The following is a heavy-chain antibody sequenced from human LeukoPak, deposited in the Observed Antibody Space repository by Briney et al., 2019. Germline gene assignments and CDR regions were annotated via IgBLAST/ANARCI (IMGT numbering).Heavy chain of an antibody. CDR1: GFTFSSYG. D-gene: IGHD6-13*01. Sequence: PGGSLRLSCAGSGFTFSSYGMHWVRQAPGKGLEWVAVISYDGSNKYYADSVKGRFTISRDNSKNTLYLQMNSLRAEDTAVYYCAKDPRRYSRTGGYFDYWGQGTLVTVSS. CDR3: AKDPRRYSRTGGYFDY. J-gene: IGHJ4*02. CDR2: ISYDGSNK. V-gene: IGHV3-30*18.